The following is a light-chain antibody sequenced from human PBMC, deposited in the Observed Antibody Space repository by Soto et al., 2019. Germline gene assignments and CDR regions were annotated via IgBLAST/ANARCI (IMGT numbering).Light chain of an antibody. CDR1: QSVSVN. Sequence: EVGLTPSPGTLALSQCERATLSFSASQSVSVNLAWYQPKAGQAPWLLIYGASTRATGFPARFSGSGSGTEFTLPISSLQSEDFAVYYCQQYNNWPRTFGQGTKVDIK. CDR3: QQYNNWPRT. J-gene: IGKJ1*01. V-gene: IGKV3-15*01. CDR2: GAS.